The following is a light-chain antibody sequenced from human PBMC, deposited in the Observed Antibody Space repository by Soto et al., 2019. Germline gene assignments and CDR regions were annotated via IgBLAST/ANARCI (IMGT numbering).Light chain of an antibody. CDR2: INN. V-gene: IGLV1-40*01. J-gene: IGLJ1*01. CDR1: SYNIGAGYD. Sequence: QSVLTQPPSVSGAPGQRVTISCTGSSYNIGAGYDVHWYQHLPGTVPKLLIYINNNRPSGVPDRFSGSKSGTSASLAITGLQAEDEADYYCQSYDSSLSGYVFGTGTKLTVL. CDR3: QSYDSSLSGYV.